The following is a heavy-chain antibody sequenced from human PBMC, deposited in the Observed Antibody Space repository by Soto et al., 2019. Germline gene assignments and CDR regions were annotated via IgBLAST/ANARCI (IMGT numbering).Heavy chain of an antibody. CDR1: GYNFRTFW. CDR2: IYPDDSET. CDR3: ARQIYDSDTGPNFQYYFDS. Sequence: GESLKISCSTSGYNFRTFWIGWLRQMPGKGLEWMGFIYPDDSETKYSPSFEGQVTMSSDSYRSIAYLQWSSLQASDTAMYYCARQIYDSDTGPNFQYYFDSWGQGTPVTVSS. J-gene: IGHJ4*02. D-gene: IGHD3-22*01. V-gene: IGHV5-51*01.